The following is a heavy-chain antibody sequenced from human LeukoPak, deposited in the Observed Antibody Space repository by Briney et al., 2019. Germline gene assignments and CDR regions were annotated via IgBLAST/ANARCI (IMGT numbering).Heavy chain of an antibody. D-gene: IGHD2-2*01. Sequence: GGSLRLSCAASGFTFSSYSMNWVRQAPGKGLEWVSSISSSSSYIYYADSVKGRFTISRDNAKNSLYPQMNSLRAEDTAVYYCARGAVVPYCSNTSCRAYYFDYWGQGTLVTVSS. CDR1: GFTFSSYS. CDR2: ISSSSSYI. J-gene: IGHJ4*02. CDR3: ARGAVVPYCSNTSCRAYYFDY. V-gene: IGHV3-21*01.